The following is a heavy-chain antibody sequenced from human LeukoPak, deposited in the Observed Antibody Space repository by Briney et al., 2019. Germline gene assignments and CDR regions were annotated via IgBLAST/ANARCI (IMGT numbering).Heavy chain of an antibody. Sequence: GGSLRLSCAASGFTFSSYRMNWVRQAPGKGLEWVSYISSSSSAIYYADSVKGRFTISRDNAKTSLYLQMNSLRAEDTAVYYCARSEGSGSFHSYYFDYWGQGTLVTVSS. CDR3: ARSEGSGSFHSYYFDY. D-gene: IGHD3-10*01. CDR1: GFTFSSYR. CDR2: ISSSSSAI. V-gene: IGHV3-48*04. J-gene: IGHJ4*02.